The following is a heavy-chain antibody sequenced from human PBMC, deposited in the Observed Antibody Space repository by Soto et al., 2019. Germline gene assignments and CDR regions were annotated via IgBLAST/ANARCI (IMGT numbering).Heavy chain of an antibody. V-gene: IGHV1-69*02. CDR3: ELRLDTALADDAFDI. Sequence: QVQLVQSGAEVKKPGSSVKVSCKASGGTFSSYTISWVRQAPGQGLEWMGRIIPILGIANYAQKFQGRVTITADKSTSTAYMELSSLRSDDTALYYCELRLDTALADDAFDIWGHGTMVIVSS. CDR1: GGTFSSYT. CDR2: IIPILGIA. D-gene: IGHD5-18*01. J-gene: IGHJ3*02.